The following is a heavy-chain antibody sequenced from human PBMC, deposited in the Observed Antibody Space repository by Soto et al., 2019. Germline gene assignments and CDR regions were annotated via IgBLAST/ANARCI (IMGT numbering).Heavy chain of an antibody. V-gene: IGHV1-18*01. CDR3: ARDLMITFGGVGKHYYGMDV. J-gene: IGHJ6*02. CDR1: GYTFTSYG. Sequence: VASVKVSCKASGYTFTSYGISWVRQAPGQGLEWMGWISAYNGNTNYAQKLQGRVTMTTDTSTSTAYMELRSLRSDDTAVYYCARDLMITFGGVGKHYYGMDVWGQGTTVTVSS. D-gene: IGHD3-16*01. CDR2: ISAYNGNT.